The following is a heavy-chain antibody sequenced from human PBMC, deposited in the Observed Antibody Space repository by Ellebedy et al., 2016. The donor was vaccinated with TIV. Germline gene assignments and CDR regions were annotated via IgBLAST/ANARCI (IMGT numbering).Heavy chain of an antibody. CDR3: ASHSGPLFDP. V-gene: IGHV3-30-3*01. CDR2: ISYDGSNK. CDR1: GFTFSSYA. Sequence: GGSLRLSXAASGFTFSSYAMHWVRQAPGKGLEWVAVISYDGSNKYYADSVKGRFTISRDNSKNKLYLQMNSLRAEDTAVYYCASHSGPLFDPWGQGTLVTVSS. D-gene: IGHD5-12*01. J-gene: IGHJ5*02.